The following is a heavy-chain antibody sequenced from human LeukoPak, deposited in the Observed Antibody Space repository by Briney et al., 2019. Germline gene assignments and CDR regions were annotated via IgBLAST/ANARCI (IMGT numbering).Heavy chain of an antibody. CDR3: ARALGRLRPEQNFDY. CDR1: GFTFDDYA. V-gene: IGHV3-9*01. J-gene: IGHJ4*02. CDR2: ISWNSVAI. D-gene: IGHD1-26*01. Sequence: PGRSLRLSCAASGFTFDDYAMHWVRQPPGKGLEWVPGISWNSVAIAYADSVKGRFTISRDNAKNSLYLQMNSLRAEDTAVYYCARALGRLRPEQNFDYWGQGTLVTVSS.